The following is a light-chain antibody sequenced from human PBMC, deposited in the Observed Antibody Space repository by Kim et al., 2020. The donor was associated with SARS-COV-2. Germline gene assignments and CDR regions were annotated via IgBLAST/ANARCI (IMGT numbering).Light chain of an antibody. V-gene: IGLV4-69*01. J-gene: IGLJ3*02. CDR2: LNSDGSH. Sequence: ASVKRTCTLSRGHSNYAIAWHQQQPEKGPRYLMKLNSDGSHSEGDGIPDRFSGSSSGAERYLTISSLQSEDEADYYCQTWGTGILVFGGGTQLTVL. CDR1: RGHSNYA. CDR3: QTWGTGILV.